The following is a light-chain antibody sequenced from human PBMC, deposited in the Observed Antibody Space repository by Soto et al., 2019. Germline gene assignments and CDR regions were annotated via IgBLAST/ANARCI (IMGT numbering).Light chain of an antibody. V-gene: IGLV2-14*03. CDR1: SGDVGAYKF. CDR2: DVS. J-gene: IGLJ2*01. Sequence: QSVLTQPASVSGSPGQSITISCTGTSGDVGAYKFVSWYQQHPGKAPKLMIYDVSDRPSGVSNRFSGSKSGNTASLTISGLQAEDEADYSCSSYTASSTVVFGGGTKLTVL. CDR3: SSYTASSTVV.